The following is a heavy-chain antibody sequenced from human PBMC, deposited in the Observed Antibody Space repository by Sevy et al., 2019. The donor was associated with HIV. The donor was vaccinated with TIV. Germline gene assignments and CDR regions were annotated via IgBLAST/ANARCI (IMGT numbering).Heavy chain of an antibody. D-gene: IGHD5-18*01. Sequence: GGSLRLSCAASGFTFSSYDMHWVRQATGKGLEWVSAIGTAGDTYYPGSVKGRFTISRENAKNSLSLQMNSLRAGDTAVYYCARGGRYSYGYSYYYGMDVWGQGTTVTVSS. CDR3: ARGGRYSYGYSYYYGMDV. J-gene: IGHJ6*02. V-gene: IGHV3-13*01. CDR1: GFTFSSYD. CDR2: IGTAGDT.